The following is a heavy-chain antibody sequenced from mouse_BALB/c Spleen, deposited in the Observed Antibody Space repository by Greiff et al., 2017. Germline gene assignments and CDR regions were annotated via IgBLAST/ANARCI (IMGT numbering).Heavy chain of an antibody. CDR3: TRPYDRYDGDYYAMDY. CDR2: INPSNGGT. D-gene: IGHD2-14*01. CDR1: GYTFTSYY. Sequence: QVQLQQPGAELVKPGASVKLSCKASGYTFTSYYMYWVKQRPGQGLEWIGGINPSNGGTNFNEKFKSKATLTVDKSSSTAYMQLSSLTSEDSAVYYGTRPYDRYDGDYYAMDYWGQGTSVTVSS. V-gene: IGHV1S81*02. J-gene: IGHJ4*01.